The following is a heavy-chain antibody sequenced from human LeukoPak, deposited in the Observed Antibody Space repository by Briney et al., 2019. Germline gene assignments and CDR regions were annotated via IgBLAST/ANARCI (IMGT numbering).Heavy chain of an antibody. Sequence: GGSLRLSCAASGFTFSSYAMSWVRQAPGKGLEWVSAISGSGGSTYYADSVKGRFTISRDNSKTTLYLQMNSLRAEDTAVYYCAKDLGYCSGGSCYWGPVAEQDYWGQGTLVTVSS. CDR2: ISGSGGST. D-gene: IGHD2-15*01. V-gene: IGHV3-23*01. CDR3: AKDLGYCSGGSCYWGPVAEQDY. J-gene: IGHJ4*02. CDR1: GFTFSSYA.